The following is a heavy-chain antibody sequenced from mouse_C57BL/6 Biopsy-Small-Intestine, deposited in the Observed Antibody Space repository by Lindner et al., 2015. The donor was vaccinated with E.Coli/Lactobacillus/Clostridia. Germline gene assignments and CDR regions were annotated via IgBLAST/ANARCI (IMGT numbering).Heavy chain of an antibody. Sequence: VQLQESGGGLVKPGGSLKLSCAASGFTFSDYGMHWVRQAPEKGLEWIAYISSDSSTIYYADTVKGRFTISRDNAKNTLFLQMTSLRSEDTAMYYCARPDDGDYVSYWYFDAWGTGTTVTVSS. V-gene: IGHV5-17*01. J-gene: IGHJ1*03. CDR2: ISSDSSTI. CDR3: ARPDDGDYVSYWYFDA. CDR1: GFTFSDYG. D-gene: IGHD2-3*01.